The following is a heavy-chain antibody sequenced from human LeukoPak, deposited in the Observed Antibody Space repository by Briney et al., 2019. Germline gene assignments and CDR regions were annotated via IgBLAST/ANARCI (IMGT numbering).Heavy chain of an antibody. Sequence: GGSLRLSCAASGVTFSNYATSCVRQAPGKGLEWGSGIRGTGDITYYADSVKGRFTISRDNSKNTVYLQMNSLRAEDTAVYYCAKDLIRPEPGAPDSFDYWGQGTLVTVSS. J-gene: IGHJ4*02. V-gene: IGHV3-23*01. CDR2: IRGTGDIT. CDR3: AKDLIRPEPGAPDSFDY. D-gene: IGHD1-14*01. CDR1: GVTFSNYA.